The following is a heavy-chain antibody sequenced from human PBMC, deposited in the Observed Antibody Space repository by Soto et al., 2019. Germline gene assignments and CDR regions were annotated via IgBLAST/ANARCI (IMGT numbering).Heavy chain of an antibody. J-gene: IGHJ6*02. CDR3: ARAECSSPDCLTAYYSYGLDG. D-gene: IGHD3-9*01. CDR1: SIQVGINY. V-gene: IGHV3-53*01. CDR2: IYSGGST. Sequence: GGPLRLSCSSSSIQVGINYMRLVRQAPGKGLDRVSVIYSGGSTYYADSVKGRFTISRDNSKNTLYLQMNSLRAEDTAVYYCARAECSSPDCLTAYYSYGLDGWGQGSTVTFSS.